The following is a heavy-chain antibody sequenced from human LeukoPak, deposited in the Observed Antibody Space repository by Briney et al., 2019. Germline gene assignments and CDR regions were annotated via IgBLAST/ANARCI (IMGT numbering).Heavy chain of an antibody. D-gene: IGHD5-12*01. V-gene: IGHV3-30*04. CDR1: GFTFSSYA. CDR2: ISYDGSNK. J-gene: IGHJ6*03. CDR3: AKGGYSGYGASYMDV. Sequence: GGSLRLSCAASGFTFSSYAMHWVRQAPGKGLEWVAVISYDGSNKYYADSVKGRFTISRDNSKNTLYLQMNSLRAEDTAVYYCAKGGYSGYGASYMDVWGKGTTVTVSS.